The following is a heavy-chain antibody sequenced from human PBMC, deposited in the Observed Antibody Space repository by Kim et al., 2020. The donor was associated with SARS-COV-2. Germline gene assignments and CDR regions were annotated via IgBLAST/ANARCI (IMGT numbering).Heavy chain of an antibody. V-gene: IGHV3-30*18. Sequence: GGSLRLSCAASGFTFSSYGMHWVRQAPGKGLEWVAVISYDGSNKYYADSVKGRFTISRDNSKNTLYLQMNSLRAEDTAVYYCAKEKGIAGSYYMDVWGKGTTVTVSS. D-gene: IGHD6-13*01. CDR1: GFTFSSYG. CDR2: ISYDGSNK. J-gene: IGHJ6*03. CDR3: AKEKGIAGSYYMDV.